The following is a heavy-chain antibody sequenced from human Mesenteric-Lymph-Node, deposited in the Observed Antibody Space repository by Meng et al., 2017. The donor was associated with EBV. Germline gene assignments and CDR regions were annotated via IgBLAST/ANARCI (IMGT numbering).Heavy chain of an antibody. CDR1: GFTFTDYA. CDR2: ISQTGGST. Sequence: GQLVESGGGLVKPGGSLRLSCAASGFTFTDYAMTWVRQAPGKGLEWVSGISQTGGSTYYADSVKGRFTISRDNSKDTVYLQMSSLRAEDTAVYFCAKGGYFGTPRYWGQGTLVTASS. D-gene: IGHD3-9*01. CDR3: AKGGYFGTPRY. J-gene: IGHJ4*02. V-gene: IGHV3-23*04.